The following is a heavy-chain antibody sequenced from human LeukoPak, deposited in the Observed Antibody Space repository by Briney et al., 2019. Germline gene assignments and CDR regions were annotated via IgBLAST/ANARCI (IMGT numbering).Heavy chain of an antibody. J-gene: IGHJ4*02. CDR1: GFTYSSYA. CDR3: AKHRGETVTGNKVGFDY. Sequence: GGSLTLSCALSGFTYSSYAMRGLPPAPGEGRQWVSGISGSEGSAHYADSVKGRLTISSDSSKQTLHLQMNNLRVADTAVYFCAKHRGETVTGNKVGFDYWGQGTLVTVSS. V-gene: IGHV3-23*01. CDR2: ISGSEGSA. D-gene: IGHD1-1*01.